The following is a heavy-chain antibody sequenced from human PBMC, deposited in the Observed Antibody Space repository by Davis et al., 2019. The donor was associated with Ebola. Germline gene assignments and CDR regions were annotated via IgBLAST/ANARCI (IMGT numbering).Heavy chain of an antibody. V-gene: IGHV1-46*01. CDR1: GYTFTNYY. J-gene: IGHJ4*02. CDR3: ARAIDSSAYYDS. Sequence: ASVKVSCKASGYTFTNYYLHWVRQAPGPGLEWMGLVTPSGGRTSYAQKFQGRVTMTRDTSTSTVYMEPSSLGSEDTAVYYCARAIDSSAYYDSWGQGTLVTVSS. CDR2: VTPSGGRT. D-gene: IGHD3-22*01.